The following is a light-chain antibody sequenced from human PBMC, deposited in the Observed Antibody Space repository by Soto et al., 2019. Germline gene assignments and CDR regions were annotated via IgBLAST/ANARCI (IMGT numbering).Light chain of an antibody. Sequence: EIVLTQSPGTLSLSPGERATLCCRASQNINSRYLAWYQQKPGQAPRLLIYGTSSRATGIPDRFSGSGSGTDFTLTISRLEPEDFAVYYCQQFGSSPGFTFGPGTKVDIK. CDR1: QNINSRY. CDR2: GTS. CDR3: QQFGSSPGFT. J-gene: IGKJ3*01. V-gene: IGKV3-20*01.